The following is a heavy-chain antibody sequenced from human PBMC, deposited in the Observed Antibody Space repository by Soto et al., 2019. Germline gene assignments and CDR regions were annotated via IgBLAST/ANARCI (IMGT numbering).Heavy chain of an antibody. J-gene: IGHJ4*02. CDR1: GGSFSGYY. Sequence: QVQLQQWGAGLLKPAETLSLTCAVYGGSFSGYYWTWIRQPPGKGLEWIGEINQSGFTNYNPSLESRGTMSVDTSKNQFSLRLSSVTAADTAAHYCARFPFDRSSWTNPRYFDYWGQGTLVTVSS. CDR3: ARFPFDRSSWTNPRYFDY. V-gene: IGHV4-34*01. CDR2: INQSGFT. D-gene: IGHD6-13*01.